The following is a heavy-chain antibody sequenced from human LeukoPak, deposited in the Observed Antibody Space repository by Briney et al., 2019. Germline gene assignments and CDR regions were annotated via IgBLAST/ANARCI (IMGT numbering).Heavy chain of an antibody. CDR2: IYYSGST. Sequence: PSETLSLTCTVSGGSISSGDYYWRWPRQPPGKGLERIGYIYYSGSTYYNPSLKSRVTISVDTSKNQFSLKLSSVTAADTAVYYCARLSYDSSGWDFDYWGQGTLVTVSS. V-gene: IGHV4-30-4*01. CDR1: GGSISSGDYY. J-gene: IGHJ4*02. D-gene: IGHD3-22*01. CDR3: ARLSYDSSGWDFDY.